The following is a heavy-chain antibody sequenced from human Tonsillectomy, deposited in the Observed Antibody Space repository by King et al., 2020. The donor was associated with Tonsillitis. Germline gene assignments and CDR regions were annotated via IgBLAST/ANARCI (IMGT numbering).Heavy chain of an antibody. CDR1: GFTFCSYS. J-gene: IGHJ4*02. CDR2: ISSSSTYI. Sequence: VQLVESGGGLVKPGGSLRLSCAASGFTFCSYSMNWVRQAPGKGLEWVSSISSSSTYIYYADSVKGRFTISRDNAKNSLYLQMNSLRAEDTAVYYCATLPGPHSFDYWGQGTLVTVSS. V-gene: IGHV3-21*01. CDR3: ATLPGPHSFDY.